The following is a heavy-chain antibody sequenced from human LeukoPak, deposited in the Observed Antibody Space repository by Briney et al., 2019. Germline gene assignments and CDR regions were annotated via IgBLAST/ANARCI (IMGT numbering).Heavy chain of an antibody. J-gene: IGHJ4*02. CDR1: GFTFSSYW. Sequence: PGGSLRLSCAASGFTFSSYWMSWVRQAPGKGLEWVANIKQDGSEKYYVDSVKGRFTISRDNAKNSLYLQMNSLRAEDTAVYYCARDDSSYYYDSSGHDYWGQGTLVTVSS. CDR2: IKQDGSEK. CDR3: ARDDSSYYYDSSGHDY. V-gene: IGHV3-7*01. D-gene: IGHD3-22*01.